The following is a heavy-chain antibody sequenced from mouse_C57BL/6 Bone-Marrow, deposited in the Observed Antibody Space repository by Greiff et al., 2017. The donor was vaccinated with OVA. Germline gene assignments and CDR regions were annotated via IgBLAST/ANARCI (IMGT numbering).Heavy chain of an antibody. J-gene: IGHJ4*01. CDR2: IYPRSGNT. CDR1: GYTFTSYG. CDR3: ARSVRFFYAMDY. Sequence: VQLQESGAELARPGASVKLSCKASGYTFTSYGISWVKQRTGQGLEWIGEIYPRSGNTYYNEKFKGKATLTADKSSSTAYMELRSLTSEDSAVYFCARSVRFFYAMDYWGQGTSVTVSS. V-gene: IGHV1-81*01.